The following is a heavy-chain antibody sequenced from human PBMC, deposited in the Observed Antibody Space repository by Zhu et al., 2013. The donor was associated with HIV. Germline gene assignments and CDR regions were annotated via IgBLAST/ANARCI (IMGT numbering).Heavy chain of an antibody. CDR2: MYHNGIT. V-gene: IGHV4-38-2*01. Sequence: QVQLQESGPGLVKPSETLSLTCAVSGYSISSGYYWAWIRQSPGKGLEWIGSMYHNGITHYNASLESRVTISIDTSRDQFSLKLTSVTAADTAVYFCARKSRISGAFDLWGQGTVVTVSS. CDR1: GYSISSGYY. J-gene: IGHJ3*01. CDR3: ARKSRISGAFDL.